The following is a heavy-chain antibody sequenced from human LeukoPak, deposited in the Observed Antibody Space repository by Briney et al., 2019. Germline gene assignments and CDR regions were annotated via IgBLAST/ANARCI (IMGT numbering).Heavy chain of an antibody. V-gene: IGHV1-24*01. CDR1: GYTLTELS. CDR3: ATDLYLHHLTYYFDY. D-gene: IGHD1-14*01. J-gene: IGHJ4*02. Sequence: ASVKVSCKVSGYTLTELSMHWVRQAPGKGLELMGGFDPEDGETIYAQKFQGRVTMTEDTSTDTAYMELSSLRSEDTAVYYCATDLYLHHLTYYFDYWGQGTLVTVSS. CDR2: FDPEDGET.